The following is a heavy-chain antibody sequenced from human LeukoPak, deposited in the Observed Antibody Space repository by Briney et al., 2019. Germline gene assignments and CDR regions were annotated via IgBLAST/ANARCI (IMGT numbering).Heavy chain of an antibody. CDR1: GFAFTNAC. V-gene: IGHV3-15*01. CDR3: TTDPGYRGLYYFDY. Sequence: PVGSLRLSCAASGFAFTNACMSWVRRAPGKGLEWVGRIRSKNNGGTTDYAAPVRGRFSISRDDSKSTLYLQMNSLKTEDTAVYYCTTDPGYRGLYYFDYWGQGTLVTVSS. J-gene: IGHJ4*02. CDR2: IRSKNNGGTT. D-gene: IGHD5-12*01.